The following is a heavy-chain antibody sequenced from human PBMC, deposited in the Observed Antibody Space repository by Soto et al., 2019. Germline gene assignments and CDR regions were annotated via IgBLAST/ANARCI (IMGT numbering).Heavy chain of an antibody. CDR3: ARHGMDV. J-gene: IGHJ6*02. Sequence: EVQLVESGGGLVQPGGSPRLSCVASGFTFRSSWMHWVRQAPGKGLVWVSHINNDESSTSYADSVKGRFTISRDNAKNTLYLQMNSLRAEDTAVYYCARHGMDVWGQGTTVTVSS. V-gene: IGHV3-74*01. CDR2: INNDESST. CDR1: GFTFRSSW.